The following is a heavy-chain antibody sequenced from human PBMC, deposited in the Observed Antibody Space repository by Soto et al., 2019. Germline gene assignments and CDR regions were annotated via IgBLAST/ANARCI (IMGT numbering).Heavy chain of an antibody. J-gene: IGHJ6*02. D-gene: IGHD3-10*01. CDR1: GGSISSGGYY. Sequence: QVQLQESGPGLVKPSQTLSLTCTVSGGSISSGGYYWSWIRQHPGKGLEWIGYIYYSGSTYYNPSLTCRVTISVDSSKNQFCLKLSSVTAADTAVYYCARELRFGEDYYGRDVWGQGTTVTVSS. CDR2: IYYSGST. V-gene: IGHV4-31*03. CDR3: ARELRFGEDYYGRDV.